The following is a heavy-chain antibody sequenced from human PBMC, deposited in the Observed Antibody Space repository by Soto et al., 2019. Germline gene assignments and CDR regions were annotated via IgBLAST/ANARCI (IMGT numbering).Heavy chain of an antibody. D-gene: IGHD6-19*01. J-gene: IGHJ4*02. CDR2: INAGNGNT. Sequence: QVQLVQSGAEVKKPGASVKVSCKASGYTFTSYAMHWVRQAPGQRLEWMGWINAGNGNTKYSQKFQGRVTITRDTFASTAYMELSSLRSEDTAVYYCARDDSSGWYLCDYWGQGTLVTVSS. CDR1: GYTFTSYA. CDR3: ARDDSSGWYLCDY. V-gene: IGHV1-3*01.